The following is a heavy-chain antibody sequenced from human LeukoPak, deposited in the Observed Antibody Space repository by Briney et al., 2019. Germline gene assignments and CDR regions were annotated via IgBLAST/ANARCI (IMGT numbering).Heavy chain of an antibody. Sequence: PGGSLRLSCAASGFTFSSSWMGWVRQAPGKGLEWVANIKEDGSDKLYVDSVQGRFTISRDNAKSSLFLQMNSLRAEDTAVYYCARHGSYNFDYWGQGALVTVSS. V-gene: IGHV3-7*05. CDR3: ARHGSYNFDY. J-gene: IGHJ4*02. D-gene: IGHD3-10*01. CDR2: IKEDGSDK. CDR1: GFTFSSSW.